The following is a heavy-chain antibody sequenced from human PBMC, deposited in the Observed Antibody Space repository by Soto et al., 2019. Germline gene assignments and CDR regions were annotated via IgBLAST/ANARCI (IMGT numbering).Heavy chain of an antibody. V-gene: IGHV1-69*12. CDR1: GGTFSSYA. CDR3: ASHKGYSSGWDYFDY. D-gene: IGHD6-19*01. CDR2: IIPIFGTA. Sequence: QVQLVQSGAEVKKPGSSVKVSCKASGGTFSSYAITWVRQAPGQGLEWMGGIIPIFGTANYAQKFQGRVTIXXDXSXXTAYMELSSLRSEDTAVYYCASHKGYSSGWDYFDYWGQGTLVTVSS. J-gene: IGHJ4*02.